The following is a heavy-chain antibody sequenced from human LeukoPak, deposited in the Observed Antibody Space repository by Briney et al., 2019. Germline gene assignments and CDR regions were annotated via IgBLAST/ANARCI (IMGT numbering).Heavy chain of an antibody. Sequence: PGGSLRLSCAASGFIFSNYGMHWVRQAPGKGLDWVAVIWYDGSYKYYADSVKGRFTISRDNSKNTLYLQMNSLSAEDTAIYYCAKVVRYTASTGTGLDYWGQGTLVTVSS. V-gene: IGHV3-33*06. CDR2: IWYDGSYK. D-gene: IGHD6-13*01. J-gene: IGHJ4*02. CDR3: AKVVRYTASTGTGLDY. CDR1: GFIFSNYG.